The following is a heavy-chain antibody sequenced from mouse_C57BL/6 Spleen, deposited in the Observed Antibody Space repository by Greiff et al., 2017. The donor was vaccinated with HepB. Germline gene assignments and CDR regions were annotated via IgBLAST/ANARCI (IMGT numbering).Heavy chain of an antibody. CDR3: ARGGDYSKTFDY. Sequence: VQLQQSGAELVRPGASVKLSCKASGYTFTDYYINWVKQRPGQGLEWIARIYPGSGNTYYNEKFKGKATLTAEKSSSTAYMQLSSLTSEDSAVYYCARGGDYSKTFDYWGQGTTLTVSS. V-gene: IGHV1-76*01. J-gene: IGHJ2*01. CDR2: IYPGSGNT. CDR1: GYTFTDYY. D-gene: IGHD2-5*01.